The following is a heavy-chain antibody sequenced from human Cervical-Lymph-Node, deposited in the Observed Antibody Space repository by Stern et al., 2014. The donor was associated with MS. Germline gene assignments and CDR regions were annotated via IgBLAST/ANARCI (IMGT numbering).Heavy chain of an antibody. CDR3: AKDRWEWELPYYLDY. CDR2: ISHDGNNK. V-gene: IGHV3-30*18. Sequence: QVQLGQSGGGVVQPGRSLRLSCAASGFSFNRYGMHWVRQAPGKGLEWGAVISHDGNNKYYADSVKGRFTISRDNSKNTLYLQMNSLRAEDTAVYFCAKDRWEWELPYYLDYWGQGTLVTVSS. D-gene: IGHD1-26*01. CDR1: GFSFNRYG. J-gene: IGHJ4*02.